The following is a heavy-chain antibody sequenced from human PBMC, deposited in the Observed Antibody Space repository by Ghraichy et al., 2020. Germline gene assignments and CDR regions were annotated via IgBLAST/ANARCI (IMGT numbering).Heavy chain of an antibody. CDR2: IKEDGSEK. CDR1: GFTFSRYW. J-gene: IGHJ4*02. V-gene: IGHV3-7*03. D-gene: IGHD6-19*01. CDR3: ARYPWIWEWLD. Sequence: GESLNISCAASGFTFSRYWMSWVRQGPGKGLELVANIKEDGSEKYYVDSVKGRFTISRDKAKNSLYLQMNSLRAEDTALYYCARYPWIWEWLDWGQGTLVTVSS.